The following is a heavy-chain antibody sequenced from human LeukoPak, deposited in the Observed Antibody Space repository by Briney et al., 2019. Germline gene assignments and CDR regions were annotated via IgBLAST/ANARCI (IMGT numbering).Heavy chain of an antibody. Sequence: ASVRVSCKASGYTFTSYFMHWVRQAPGQGLEWMGIINPSGGSTSYAQKFQGRVTMTRDTSTSTVYMELSSLRSEDTAVYYCARDQAEVRGIMGYWGQGTLVTVSS. V-gene: IGHV1-46*01. D-gene: IGHD3-10*01. J-gene: IGHJ4*02. CDR1: GYTFTSYF. CDR3: ARDQAEVRGIMGY. CDR2: INPSGGST.